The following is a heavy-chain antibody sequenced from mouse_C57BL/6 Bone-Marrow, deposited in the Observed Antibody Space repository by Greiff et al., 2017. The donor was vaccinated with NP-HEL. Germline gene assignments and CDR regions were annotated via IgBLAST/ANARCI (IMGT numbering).Heavy chain of an antibody. CDR3: TTEGNLYYFDY. Sequence: EVQLQQSGAELVRPGASVKLSCTASGFNIKDYYMHWVKQRPEQGLEWIGRIDPEDGDTEYAPKFQGKATMTADTSSNTAYLQLSSLTSEATAVYYCTTEGNLYYFDYWGQGTTLTVSS. CDR1: GFNIKDYY. V-gene: IGHV14-1*01. D-gene: IGHD2-1*01. J-gene: IGHJ2*01. CDR2: IDPEDGDT.